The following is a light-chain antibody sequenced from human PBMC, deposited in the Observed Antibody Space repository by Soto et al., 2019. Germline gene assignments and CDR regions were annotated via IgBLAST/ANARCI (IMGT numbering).Light chain of an antibody. CDR1: SSDVGGYNY. V-gene: IGLV2-14*01. Sequence: QSALTQPASVSGSPGQSITISCTGTSSDVGGYNYVSWYQQHPGKAPKLMIYEVSNRPSGVSNRFSGSKSGNTASLTISWIQAEDEADYYCSSYTSSRTLVFGGGTKLTVL. CDR2: EVS. CDR3: SSYTSSRTLV. J-gene: IGLJ2*01.